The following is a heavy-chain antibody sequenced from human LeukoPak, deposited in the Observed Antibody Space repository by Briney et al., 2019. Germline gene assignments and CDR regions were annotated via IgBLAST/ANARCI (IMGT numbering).Heavy chain of an antibody. J-gene: IGHJ4*02. CDR1: GFTFSSYA. Sequence: GGSLRLSCAASGFTFSSYAMNWVRQAPGKGLEWVSAISGSGGSTYYADSVKGRFTISRDNSKNTLYLQMNSLRAEDTAVFYVAKDRVMYYYDTSGYTSYWGQGTLVTVSS. V-gene: IGHV3-23*01. CDR2: ISGSGGST. CDR3: AKDRVMYYYDTSGYTSY. D-gene: IGHD3-22*01.